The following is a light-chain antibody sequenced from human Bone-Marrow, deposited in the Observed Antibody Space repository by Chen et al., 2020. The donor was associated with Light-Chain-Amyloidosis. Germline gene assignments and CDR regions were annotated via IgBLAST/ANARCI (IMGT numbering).Light chain of an antibody. Sequence: SFELTQPSSVSVSPGQTARITCSGDILATKYARWFQQRPGQAPMLLIFKDTERPSGIPERFSGSSSGTTVTLTISGAQIDDEGDYYCYSATDNYYVFGGGTKLTVL. V-gene: IGLV3-27*01. CDR1: ILATKY. CDR3: YSATDNYYV. J-gene: IGLJ3*02. CDR2: KDT.